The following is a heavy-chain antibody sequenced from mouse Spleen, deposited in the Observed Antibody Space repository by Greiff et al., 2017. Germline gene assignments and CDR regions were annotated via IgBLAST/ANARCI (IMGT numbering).Heavy chain of an antibody. J-gene: IGHJ3*01. Sequence: EVQLVESGGGLVKPGGSLKLSCAASGFTFSDYGMHWVRQAPEKGLEWVAYISSGSSTIYYADTVKGRFTISRDNAKNTLFLQMTSLRSEDTAMYYCARTSYYDYTFAYWGQGTLVTVSA. V-gene: IGHV5-17*01. CDR1: GFTFSDYG. D-gene: IGHD2-4*01. CDR2: ISSGSSTI. CDR3: ARTSYYDYTFAY.